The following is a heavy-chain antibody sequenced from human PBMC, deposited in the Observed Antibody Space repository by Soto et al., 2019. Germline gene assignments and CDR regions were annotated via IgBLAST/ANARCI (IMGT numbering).Heavy chain of an antibody. J-gene: IGHJ6*02. D-gene: IGHD6-25*01. Sequence: PGGSLRLSCAASGFTFSSYEMNWVRQAPGKGLEWVSYISSSGSTIYYADSVKGRFTISRDNAKNSLYLQMNSLRAEDTAVYYCARDWGGVSFSAATKNYYYYGMDVWGQGTTVTVSS. CDR2: ISSSGSTI. V-gene: IGHV3-48*03. CDR3: ARDWGGVSFSAATKNYYYYGMDV. CDR1: GFTFSSYE.